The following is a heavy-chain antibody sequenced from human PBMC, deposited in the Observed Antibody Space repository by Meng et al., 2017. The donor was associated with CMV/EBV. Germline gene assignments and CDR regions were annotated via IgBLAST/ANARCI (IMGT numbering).Heavy chain of an antibody. D-gene: IGHD3-22*01. V-gene: IGHV3-23*01. Sequence: SCAASGFTFSSYAMSWVRQAPGKGLEWVSAISGSGGSTYYADSVKGRFTISRDNSKNTLYLQMNSLRAEDTAVYYCARFDSSGSFLDYWGQGTLVTVSS. J-gene: IGHJ4*02. CDR3: ARFDSSGSFLDY. CDR1: GFTFSSYA. CDR2: ISGSGGST.